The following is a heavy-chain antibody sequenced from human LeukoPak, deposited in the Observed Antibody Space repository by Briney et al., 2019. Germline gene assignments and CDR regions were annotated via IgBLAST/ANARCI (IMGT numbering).Heavy chain of an antibody. D-gene: IGHD3-16*01. CDR1: GGSISSSSYY. J-gene: IGHJ4*02. CDR3: ARDGGATYYFDY. Sequence: SETLSLTCTVSGGSISSSSYYWGWIRQPPGKGLEWIGSIYYSGSTYYSPSLKSRVTISVDTSKNQFSLKLSSVTAADTAVYYCARDGGATYYFDYWGQGTLVTVSS. CDR2: IYYSGST. V-gene: IGHV4-39*07.